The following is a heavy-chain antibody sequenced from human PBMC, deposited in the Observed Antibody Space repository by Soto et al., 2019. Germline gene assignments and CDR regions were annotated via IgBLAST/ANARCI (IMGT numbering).Heavy chain of an antibody. Sequence: PSETLSLTCAVSGGSISINNWWSWVRQPPGKGLEWIGEIYHSGSTNYNPSLKSRVTISVDKSKNQFSLKLSSVTAADTAVYYCARVKASGVNFDYWGQGTLVTVSS. CDR3: ARVKASGVNFDY. CDR2: IYHSGST. V-gene: IGHV4-4*02. D-gene: IGHD3-10*01. CDR1: GGSISINNW. J-gene: IGHJ4*02.